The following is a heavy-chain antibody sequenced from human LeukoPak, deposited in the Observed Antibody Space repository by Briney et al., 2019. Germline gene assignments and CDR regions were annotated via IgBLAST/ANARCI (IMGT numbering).Heavy chain of an antibody. CDR1: GDSVSSNNAA. J-gene: IGHJ5*01. Sequence: SQTLSLTCAISGDSVSSNNAAWYWIRQSPSRGLEWLGRTYYRSKWNHQYAESVRSRITINADTSKNQFSLQLNSVTPDDTAVYYCARDPSGDQGFDCWGQGTLVTVSS. CDR3: ARDPSGDQGFDC. D-gene: IGHD3-10*01. CDR2: TYYRSKWNH. V-gene: IGHV6-1*01.